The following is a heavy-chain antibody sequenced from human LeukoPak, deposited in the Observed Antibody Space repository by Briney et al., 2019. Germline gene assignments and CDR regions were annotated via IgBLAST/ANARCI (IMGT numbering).Heavy chain of an antibody. D-gene: IGHD3-10*01. J-gene: IGHJ6*03. V-gene: IGHV4-39*07. Sequence: SETLSLTCIVSGGSLSSSSYYWGWIRQPPGKGLERIGNIYYSGSTYYNPSLKSRVTISVDTSKNQFSLKLSSVTAADTAVYYCAREVLLNYYYMDVWGKGTTVTVSS. CDR1: GGSLSSSSYY. CDR3: AREVLLNYYYMDV. CDR2: IYYSGST.